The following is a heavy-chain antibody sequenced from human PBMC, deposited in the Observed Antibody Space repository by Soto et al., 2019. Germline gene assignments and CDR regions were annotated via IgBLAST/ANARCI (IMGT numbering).Heavy chain of an antibody. J-gene: IGHJ4*02. Sequence: EVQLLESGGGLVQPGASLRLSCAASGFTSSSYAMSWFRQAPGKGLERVSAISGSGGSTYYADSVKGRFTISSVNSKNTLYLQMNSLRAEDTAVYYCAKYSSGWYHPVDYWGQGTLGSVSS. CDR1: GFTSSSYA. CDR3: AKYSSGWYHPVDY. CDR2: ISGSGGST. D-gene: IGHD6-19*01. V-gene: IGHV3-23*01.